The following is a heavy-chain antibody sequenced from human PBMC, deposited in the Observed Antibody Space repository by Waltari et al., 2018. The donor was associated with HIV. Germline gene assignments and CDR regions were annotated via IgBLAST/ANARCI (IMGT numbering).Heavy chain of an antibody. CDR2: ISYSGST. J-gene: IGHJ4*02. CDR1: GGSFSSSSYY. D-gene: IGHD4-17*01. CDR3: RQSAVTKYYFDY. Sequence: QLQLQESGPGLVKPSETLSLTCTVSGGSFSSSSYYWGWIRQPPGKGLEWIGNISYSGSTYYNLSLKSRVTISVDTSKNQFSLKLSSVTAADTAVYYCRQSAVTKYYFDYWGQGTLVTVSS. V-gene: IGHV4-39*01.